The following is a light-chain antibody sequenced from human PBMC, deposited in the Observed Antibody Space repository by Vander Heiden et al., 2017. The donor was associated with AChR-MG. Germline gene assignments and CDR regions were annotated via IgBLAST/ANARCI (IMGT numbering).Light chain of an antibody. CDR1: QSVSSS. CDR2: GAS. J-gene: IGKJ1*01. CDR3: QQYNNWPRT. V-gene: IGKV3-15*01. Sequence: EIVMPQSPATLSVSPGERATLSCRASQSVSSSLACYQQKPGQAPRLLIYGASTRAAGIPAGFSGSGSGTEFTLTISSLQSEDFAVYYCQQYNNWPRTFGQGTKVEIK.